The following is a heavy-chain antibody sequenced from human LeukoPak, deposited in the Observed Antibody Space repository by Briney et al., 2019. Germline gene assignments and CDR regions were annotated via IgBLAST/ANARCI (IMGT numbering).Heavy chain of an antibody. D-gene: IGHD6-19*01. CDR3: AKVHDIVVAGTLHFDY. CDR1: GFTFSSFA. CDR2: ISASGGST. J-gene: IGHJ4*02. V-gene: IGHV3-23*01. Sequence: PGGSLRLSCAASGFTFSSFAMSWVRQAPGKGLEWVSGISASGGSTYYADSVKGRFTISRDNSKNTLFLQMSSLRAEDTAVYYCAKVHDIVVAGTLHFDYWGQGTLVTVSS.